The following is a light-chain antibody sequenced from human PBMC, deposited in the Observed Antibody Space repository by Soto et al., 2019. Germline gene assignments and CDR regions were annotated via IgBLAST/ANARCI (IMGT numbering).Light chain of an antibody. CDR3: QQYGKLPIT. J-gene: IGKJ5*01. Sequence: EVVLTQSPGTLSLSPGERATLSCRASQSVTSSYLAWYQQKPGQAPRLLIYGASSRAAGTPDRFSGSGSGTDFTLTISRLEPEDFAVYYCQQYGKLPITFGQGTRLEIK. V-gene: IGKV3-20*01. CDR1: QSVTSSY. CDR2: GAS.